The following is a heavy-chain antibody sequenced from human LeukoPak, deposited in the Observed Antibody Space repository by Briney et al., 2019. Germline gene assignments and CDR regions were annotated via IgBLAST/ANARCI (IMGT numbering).Heavy chain of an antibody. CDR2: IYYSGST. CDR1: GGSISSSSYY. D-gene: IGHD6-13*01. Sequence: SETLSLTCTASGGSISSSSYYWGWIRQPPGQGLEWIGSIYYSGSTYYNPSLKSRVTISVDTSKNQFSLKLSSVTAADTAVYYCASSSSSWYYYYYYMDVWGKGTTVTISS. J-gene: IGHJ6*03. CDR3: ASSSSSWYYYYYYMDV. V-gene: IGHV4-39*01.